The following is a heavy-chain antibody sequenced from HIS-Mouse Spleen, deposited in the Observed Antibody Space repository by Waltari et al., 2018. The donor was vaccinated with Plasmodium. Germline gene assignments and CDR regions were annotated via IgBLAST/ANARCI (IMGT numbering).Heavy chain of an antibody. V-gene: IGHV4-39*07. CDR1: GGSISSSSYY. Sequence: QLQLQESGPGLVKPSETLSLTCTVSGGSISSSSYYWGCLRQPPGKGLEWIGSIYYSGSTYYNPSLKSRVTISVDTSKNQFSLKLSSVTAADTAVYYCARDRITGTSYFDYWGQGTLVTVSS. CDR3: ARDRITGTSYFDY. D-gene: IGHD1-7*01. CDR2: IYYSGST. J-gene: IGHJ4*02.